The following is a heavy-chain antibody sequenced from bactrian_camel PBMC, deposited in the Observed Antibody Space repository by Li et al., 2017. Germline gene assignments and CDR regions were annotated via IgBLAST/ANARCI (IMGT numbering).Heavy chain of an antibody. D-gene: IGHD3*01. CDR1: GFTFDNSS. CDR3: AARRIWACGPGEYDY. CDR2: ITSDGRT. V-gene: IGHV3S60*01. Sequence: VQLVESGGGSVQAGGSLKLSCQASGFTFDNSSMAWYRRALRDVCNLVSRITSDGRTFYADSVKGRFTISQDNAKTTLYLQMNSLKPEDTAVYYCAARRIWACGPGEYDYWGQGTQVTVS. J-gene: IGHJ4*01.